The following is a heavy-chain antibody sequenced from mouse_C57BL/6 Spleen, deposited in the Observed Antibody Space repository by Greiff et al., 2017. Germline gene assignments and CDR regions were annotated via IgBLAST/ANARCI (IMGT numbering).Heavy chain of an antibody. CDR3: ARREGYYYYEGYFDY. J-gene: IGHJ2*01. V-gene: IGHV1-55*01. CDR1: GYTFTSYW. Sequence: QVQLQQPGAELVKPGASVKMSCKASGYTFTSYWITWVKQRPGQGLEWIGDIYPGSGSTNYNEKFKSKATLTVDTSSSTAYMQLSSLTSEDSAVYYCARREGYYYYEGYFDYWGQGTTLTVSS. D-gene: IGHD1-1*01. CDR2: IYPGSGST.